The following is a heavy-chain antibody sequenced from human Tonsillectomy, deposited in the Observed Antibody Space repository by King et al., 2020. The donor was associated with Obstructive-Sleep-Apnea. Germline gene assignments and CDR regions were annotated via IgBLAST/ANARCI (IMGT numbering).Heavy chain of an antibody. CDR2: ISYDGSNK. D-gene: IGHD6-19*01. J-gene: IGHJ4*02. CDR1: GFTFSSYA. CDR3: ARDPNSSGWFGHFDY. Sequence: VQLVESGGGVVQPGRSLRLSCAASGFTFSSYAMHWFRQAPGKGLEWVAVISYDGSNKYYADSVKGRFTISRDNSKNTLYLQMNSLMTEDTAVYYCARDPNSSGWFGHFDYWGQGTLVTVSS. V-gene: IGHV3-30*04.